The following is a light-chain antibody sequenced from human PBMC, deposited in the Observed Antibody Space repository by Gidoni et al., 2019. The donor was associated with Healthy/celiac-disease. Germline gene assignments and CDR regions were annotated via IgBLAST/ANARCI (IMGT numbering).Light chain of an antibody. Sequence: QSVLTQPPSASGPPGQRVTIPCSGSSSNIGSNYVYGYQQLPGTAPKLLIHRNNQRPSGVPDRFSGSKSGTSASLAISGLRSEDEADYYCAAWDDSLSGPVFGGGTKLTVL. CDR1: SSNIGSNY. CDR3: AAWDDSLSGPV. J-gene: IGLJ3*02. V-gene: IGLV1-47*01. CDR2: RNN.